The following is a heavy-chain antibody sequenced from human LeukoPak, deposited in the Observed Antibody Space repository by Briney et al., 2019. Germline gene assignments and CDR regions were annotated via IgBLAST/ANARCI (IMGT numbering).Heavy chain of an antibody. Sequence: SQTLSLTCTVSGGSITSGGYYWSWIRQHPGKGLEWIGYIYYSGSTSYNPSLKSRVTISLDTSKNQFSLKLSSVTAADTAVYYCAREEALGSNWFDPWGQGTLVTVSS. CDR2: IYYSGST. D-gene: IGHD1-26*01. V-gene: IGHV4-31*03. CDR3: AREEALGSNWFDP. CDR1: GGSITSGGYY. J-gene: IGHJ5*02.